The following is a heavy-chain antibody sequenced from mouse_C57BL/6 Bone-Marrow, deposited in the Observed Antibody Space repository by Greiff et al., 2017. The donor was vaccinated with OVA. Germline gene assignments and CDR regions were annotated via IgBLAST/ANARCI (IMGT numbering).Heavy chain of an antibody. V-gene: IGHV14-2*01. CDR2: IDPEDGET. Sequence: VQLKESGAELAKPGASVKLSCTASGFNIKDYYMHWVKQRTEQGLEWIGRIDPEDGETKYAPKFQGKATITADTSSNTAYLQLSSLTSEDTAVYYCARGYGSSVLFDYWGQGTTLTVSS. D-gene: IGHD1-1*01. J-gene: IGHJ2*01. CDR3: ARGYGSSVLFDY. CDR1: GFNIKDYY.